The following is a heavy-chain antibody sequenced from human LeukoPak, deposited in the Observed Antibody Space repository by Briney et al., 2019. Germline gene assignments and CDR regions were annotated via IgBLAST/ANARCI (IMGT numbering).Heavy chain of an antibody. CDR1: GFTFSSYG. CDR2: IRYDGSNK. CDR3: ARALGYCSSASCYYFDN. Sequence: GGSLRLSCAASGFTFSSYGMHWVRQAPGKGLEWVAFIRYDGSNKYYADSVKGRFTISRDNAKNSLYLQMNSLRAEDTAVYYCARALGYCSSASCYYFDNWGQGTLVTVSS. V-gene: IGHV3-30*02. D-gene: IGHD2-2*01. J-gene: IGHJ4*02.